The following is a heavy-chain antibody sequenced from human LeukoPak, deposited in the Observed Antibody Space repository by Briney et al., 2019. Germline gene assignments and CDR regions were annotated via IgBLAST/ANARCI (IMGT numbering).Heavy chain of an antibody. D-gene: IGHD6-19*01. Sequence: GGSLRLSCAASGFTFSNAWMSWVRQDPGKGLEWVGRIKSNTAGGTTEYAAPVKGRSTISRDDSKNTLYLQMNSLKTEDTAVYYCTTYSSGWYSSDYWGQGTLVTVSS. CDR1: GFTFSNAW. J-gene: IGHJ4*02. V-gene: IGHV3-15*01. CDR3: TTYSSGWYSSDY. CDR2: IKSNTAGGTT.